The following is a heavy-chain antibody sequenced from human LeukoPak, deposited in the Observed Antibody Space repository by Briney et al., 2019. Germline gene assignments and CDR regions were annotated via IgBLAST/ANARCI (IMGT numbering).Heavy chain of an antibody. V-gene: IGHV3-30*18. J-gene: IGHJ5*02. CDR3: AKDYYDSSGYIGWFDP. D-gene: IGHD3-22*01. Sequence: GGSLRLSCAASGFTFSSHGMHWDRQAPGKGLEWVAVISYDGSDKYYADSVKGRFTISRDNSKNTLFMQMNSLRAEDTAVYYCAKDYYDSSGYIGWFDPWGQGTLVTVSS. CDR2: ISYDGSDK. CDR1: GFTFSSHG.